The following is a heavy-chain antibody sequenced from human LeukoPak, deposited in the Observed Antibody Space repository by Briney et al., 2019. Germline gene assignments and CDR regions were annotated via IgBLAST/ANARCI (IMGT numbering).Heavy chain of an antibody. CDR1: GGSISSSNW. Sequence: PSGTLSLTCAVSGGSISSSNWWSWVRQPPGKGLEWIGEIYHSGSTNYNPSLKSRVTISVDKSKNQFSLKLSSVTAADTAVYYCASQYYYDSSGYPDAFDIWGQGTMVTVSS. CDR2: IYHSGST. D-gene: IGHD3-22*01. CDR3: ASQYYYDSSGYPDAFDI. J-gene: IGHJ3*02. V-gene: IGHV4-4*02.